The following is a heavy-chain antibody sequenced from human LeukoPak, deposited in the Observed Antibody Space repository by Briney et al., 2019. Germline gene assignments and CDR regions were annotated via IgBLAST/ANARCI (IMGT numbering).Heavy chain of an antibody. J-gene: IGHJ6*04. Sequence: ASVKVSCKASGGTFSSYAISWVRQAPGQGLEWMGGIIPIFGTANYAQKFQGRVTITADESTSTAHMELSSLRSEDTAVYYCAIESVVVPAAIQWAYYYGMDVWGKGTTVTVSS. V-gene: IGHV1-69*13. CDR2: IIPIFGTA. CDR3: AIESVVVPAAIQWAYYYGMDV. D-gene: IGHD2-2*01. CDR1: GGTFSSYA.